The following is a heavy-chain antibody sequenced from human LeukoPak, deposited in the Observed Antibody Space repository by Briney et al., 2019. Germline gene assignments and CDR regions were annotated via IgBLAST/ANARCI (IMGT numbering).Heavy chain of an antibody. CDR3: ARGRYGDYPPFDY. Sequence: SETLSLTCTVSGGSVSSGSYYWSWIRQPPGKGLEWIGYMFYSGSTYYNPSLKSRVTISVDTSKNQMSLKLSSVTAADTAVYYCARGRYGDYPPFDYWGQGTLVTVSS. V-gene: IGHV4-61*01. J-gene: IGHJ4*02. D-gene: IGHD4-17*01. CDR2: MFYSGST. CDR1: GGSVSSGSYY.